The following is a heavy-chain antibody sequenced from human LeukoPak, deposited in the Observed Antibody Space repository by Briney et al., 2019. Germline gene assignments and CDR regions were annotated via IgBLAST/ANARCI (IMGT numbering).Heavy chain of an antibody. CDR2: IRSKAYGGTT. CDR3: TRVTDIVVVPAAISPPYDFWSGYSPLDY. CDR1: GFTFGDYA. J-gene: IGHJ4*02. V-gene: IGHV3-49*03. D-gene: IGHD2-2*01. Sequence: PGRSLRLSCTASGFTFGDYAMSWFRQAPGKGLEWVGFIRSKAYGGTTEYAASVKGRFTISRDDSKSIAYLQMNSLKTEDTAVYYCTRVTDIVVVPAAISPPYDFWSGYSPLDYWGQGTLVTVSS.